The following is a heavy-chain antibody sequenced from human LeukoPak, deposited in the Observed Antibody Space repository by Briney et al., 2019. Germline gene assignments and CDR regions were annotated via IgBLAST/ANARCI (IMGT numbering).Heavy chain of an antibody. J-gene: IGHJ4*02. CDR1: GFIFSSYS. D-gene: IGHD6-6*01. CDR2: INSDGSST. CDR3: AREDRDSSSLDY. Sequence: GGSLRLSCAASGFIFSSYSMTWVRQAPGKGLVWVSRINSDGSSTSYADSVKGRFTISRDNAKNTLYLQMNRLRAEDTDVYYCAREDRDSSSLDYWGQGTLVTVSS. V-gene: IGHV3-74*01.